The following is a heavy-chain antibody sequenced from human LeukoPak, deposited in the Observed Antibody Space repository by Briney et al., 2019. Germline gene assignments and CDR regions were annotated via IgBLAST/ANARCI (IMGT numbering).Heavy chain of an antibody. J-gene: IGHJ4*02. V-gene: IGHV3-30*02. CDR1: GLTFSIYY. D-gene: IGHD3-9*01. Sequence: PGGSQRLACDPSGLTFSIYYMHWARQAREEGREWVAFIRFDGRTKIHADSVKSRFTNSRDNAKTSLYLQMNSLRAEDTAFYYCARENYDILTGYKWDYWGERTLVTLSS. CDR2: IRFDGRTK. CDR3: ARENYDILTGYKWDY.